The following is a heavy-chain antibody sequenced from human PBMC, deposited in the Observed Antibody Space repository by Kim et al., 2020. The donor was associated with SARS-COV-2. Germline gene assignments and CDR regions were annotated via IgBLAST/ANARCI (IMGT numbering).Heavy chain of an antibody. V-gene: IGHV1-3*01. D-gene: IGHD1-1*01. Sequence: ASVKVSCKASGYTFSDYAMHWVRRAPGQRLEWMGWINADNTNTIYSEKLQGRVTITRDASASTAYMELSSLRSEDTALYYCARESARSTGTDFDYWSQGTLVTVSS. J-gene: IGHJ4*02. CDR3: ARESARSTGTDFDY. CDR1: GYTFSDYA. CDR2: INADNTNT.